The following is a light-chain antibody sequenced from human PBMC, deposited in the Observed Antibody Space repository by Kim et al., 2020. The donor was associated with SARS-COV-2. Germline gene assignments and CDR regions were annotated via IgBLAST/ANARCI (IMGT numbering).Light chain of an antibody. CDR2: EDN. CDR1: SGSIARNY. Sequence: KTVPISCARSSGSIARNYVQWYQQRPGSAPTTVIYEDNQRPSGVPDRFSGSIDSSSNSASLTISGLKTEDEADYYCQSYDSSNSWVFGGGTQLTVL. CDR3: QSYDSSNSWV. J-gene: IGLJ3*02. V-gene: IGLV6-57*03.